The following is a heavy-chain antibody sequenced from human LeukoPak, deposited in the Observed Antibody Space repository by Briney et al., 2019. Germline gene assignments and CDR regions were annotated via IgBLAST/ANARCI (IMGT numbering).Heavy chain of an antibody. D-gene: IGHD3-3*01. CDR1: GGSISSSSYY. CDR3: ARQDYDFWSGYSNWFDP. J-gene: IGHJ5*02. CDR2: IYYSGST. Sequence: SETLSLTCTVSGGSISSSSYYWGWIRQPPGKGLEWIGSIYYSGSTYYNSSLKSRVTISVDTSKNQFSLKLSSVTAADTAVYYCARQDYDFWSGYSNWFDPWGQGTLVTVSS. V-gene: IGHV4-39*01.